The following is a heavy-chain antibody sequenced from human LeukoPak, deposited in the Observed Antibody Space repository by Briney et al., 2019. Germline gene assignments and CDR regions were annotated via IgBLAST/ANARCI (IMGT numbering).Heavy chain of an antibody. D-gene: IGHD3-3*01. V-gene: IGHV3-23*01. CDR1: GFNFANHA. CDR2: ISGGGDIT. J-gene: IGHJ6*02. Sequence: GGSLRLSCAASGFNFANHAMSWVRQTPGKGLEWVSAISGGGDITYYADSVKGRFTISRDNAKNSLYLQMNSLRAEDTALYYCASFFDRSGTDFWSGYSSLYYYGMDVWGQGTTVTVSS. CDR3: ASFFDRSGTDFWSGYSSLYYYGMDV.